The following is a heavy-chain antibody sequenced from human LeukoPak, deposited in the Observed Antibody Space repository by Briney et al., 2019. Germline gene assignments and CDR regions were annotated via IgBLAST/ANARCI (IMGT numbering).Heavy chain of an antibody. CDR1: GFTFSSYA. CDR2: ISYDGSNK. V-gene: IGHV3-30-3*01. D-gene: IGHD5-24*01. CDR3: ARAPMATIIPNDY. Sequence: PGGSLRLSCAASGFTFSSYAMHWVRQAPGKGLEWVAVISYDGSNKYYADSVKGRFTISRDNSKNTLCLQMNSLRAEDTAVYYCARAPMATIIPNDYWGQGTLVTVSS. J-gene: IGHJ4*02.